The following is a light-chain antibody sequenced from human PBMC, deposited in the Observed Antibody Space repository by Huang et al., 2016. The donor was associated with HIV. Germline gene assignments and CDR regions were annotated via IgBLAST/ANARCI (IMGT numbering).Light chain of an antibody. CDR1: QSLLHSNGYKY. J-gene: IGKJ3*01. CDR2: FGS. CDR3: MQTLQTPFFS. V-gene: IGKV2-28*01. Sequence: DIVMTQFPLYLPVTPGEPASISCRASQSLLHSNGYKYLDWYLQKPGQSPQLLSYFGSNRASGVPDRFSGSGSDAEFTLTISSVEAEDVGVYYCMQTLQTPFFSFGPGTIVDI.